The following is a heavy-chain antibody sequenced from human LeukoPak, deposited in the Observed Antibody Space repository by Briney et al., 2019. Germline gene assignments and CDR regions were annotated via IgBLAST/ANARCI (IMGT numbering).Heavy chain of an antibody. CDR1: GFTFSSYG. CDR2: IWYDGSNK. Sequence: GGSLRLSCAASGFTFSSYGMHWVRQAPGKGLEWVAVIWYDGSNKYYADSVKGRFAITRDKSKNTVYLQMSSLRAEDTAMYYCASSNGNWFDPWGQGTLVTVSS. V-gene: IGHV3-33*01. J-gene: IGHJ5*02. CDR3: ASSNGNWFDP. D-gene: IGHD2-8*01.